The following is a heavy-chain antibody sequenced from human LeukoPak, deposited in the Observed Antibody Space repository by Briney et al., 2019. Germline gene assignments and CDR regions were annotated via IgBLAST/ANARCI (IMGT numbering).Heavy chain of an antibody. V-gene: IGHV4-59*08. Sequence: SETLSLTCTVSGGSISSYYWSWIRQPPGKGLEWIGDIYYSVSTNYNPSLKSRVTISVDTSKNQFSLRLSSVTAADTAVYYSARLASGSYGPLTPFDYWGQGTLVTVSS. CDR2: IYYSVST. J-gene: IGHJ4*02. D-gene: IGHD1-26*01. CDR1: GGSISSYY. CDR3: ARLASGSYGPLTPFDY.